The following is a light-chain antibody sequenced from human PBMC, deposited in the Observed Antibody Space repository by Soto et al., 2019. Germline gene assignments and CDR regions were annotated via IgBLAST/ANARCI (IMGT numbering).Light chain of an antibody. Sequence: EIVLTQSPGTLSLSPGERATLSCRASQTVSRNNLVWYQQRPGQPPRLLIYGASSRATGIPDRFSGSGSGRDFSLTISRLEPEDFAVYYCQQHGDATSTFGQATRLESK. J-gene: IGKJ5*01. CDR3: QQHGDATST. CDR1: QTVSRNN. V-gene: IGKV3-20*01. CDR2: GAS.